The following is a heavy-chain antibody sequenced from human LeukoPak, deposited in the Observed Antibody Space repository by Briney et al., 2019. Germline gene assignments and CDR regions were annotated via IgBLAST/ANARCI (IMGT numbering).Heavy chain of an antibody. Sequence: GASVTVSFKASGYTFTDHYIHWVRQAPGQGLEWMGRINPNSGGTNYAQKFQGSVTMTRDTSSSTAYMELSRLRSDDTAVYYCARALFRGGYGLGSTSYWGQGTLVTVSS. CDR2: INPNSGGT. V-gene: IGHV1-2*02. D-gene: IGHD3-10*01. CDR3: ARALFRGGYGLGSTSY. J-gene: IGHJ4*02. CDR1: GYTFTDHY.